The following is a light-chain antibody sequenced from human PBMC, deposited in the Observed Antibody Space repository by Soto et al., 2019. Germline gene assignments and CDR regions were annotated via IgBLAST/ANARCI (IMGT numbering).Light chain of an antibody. Sequence: SPGERATLSCRASQSVSSNLAWYQQKPGQAPRLLIYGASTRATGIPARFSGSGSGTEFTLIISSLQSGDFALYYCQQYNNWPPITFGQGTRLEIK. CDR1: QSVSSN. J-gene: IGKJ5*01. CDR3: QQYNNWPPIT. CDR2: GAS. V-gene: IGKV3-15*01.